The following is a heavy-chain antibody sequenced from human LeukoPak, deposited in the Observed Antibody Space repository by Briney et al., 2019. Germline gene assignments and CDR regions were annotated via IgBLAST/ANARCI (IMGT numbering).Heavy chain of an antibody. J-gene: IGHJ6*03. CDR2: INHSGST. Sequence: SETLSLTCAVYSGSFSGYYWSWIRQPPGKGLEWIGEINHSGSTNYNPSLKSRVTISVDTSKNQFSLRLSSVTAADTAVYYCARGGNYYYYYYMDVWGKGTTVTVSS. CDR1: SGSFSGYY. CDR3: ARGGNYYYYYYMDV. V-gene: IGHV4-34*01.